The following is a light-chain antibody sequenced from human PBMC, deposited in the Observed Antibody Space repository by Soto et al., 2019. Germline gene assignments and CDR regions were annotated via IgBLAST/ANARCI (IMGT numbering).Light chain of an antibody. Sequence: DIQMTPSPSTLSGSVVDIVTITCRASQTISSWLAWYQQTPGKAPKLLIYKASTLKSGVPSRFSGSGSGTEFTLTISSLQPDDFATYYCQHYNSYSEACGQGTKVDI. CDR3: QHYNSYSEA. J-gene: IGKJ1*01. CDR2: KAS. CDR1: QTISSW. V-gene: IGKV1-5*03.